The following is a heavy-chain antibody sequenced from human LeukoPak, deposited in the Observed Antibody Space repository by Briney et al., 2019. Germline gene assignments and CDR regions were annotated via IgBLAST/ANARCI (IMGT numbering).Heavy chain of an antibody. Sequence: GGSLRLSCAAPGFTFSSYAMNWVRQAPGKGLEWVAVISFDGTDAFYADSVKGRFTISRDNSKNTLYLQMNSLRAEDAAVYYCAKAPVTSCRGAFCYPFDYWGQGTLVTVSS. J-gene: IGHJ4*02. CDR2: ISFDGTDA. V-gene: IGHV3-30*04. CDR3: AKAPVTSCRGAFCYPFDY. D-gene: IGHD2-15*01. CDR1: GFTFSSYA.